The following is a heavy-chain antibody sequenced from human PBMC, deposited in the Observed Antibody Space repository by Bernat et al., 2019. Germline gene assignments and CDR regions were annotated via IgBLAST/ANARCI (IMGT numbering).Heavy chain of an antibody. CDR3: TRDKYSSSWYPYYFDY. J-gene: IGHJ4*02. Sequence: EVQLVESGGGLVKPGRSLRLSCTASGFTFGDYAMSWFRQAPGKGLEWVGFIRSKAYGVTTEYAASVKGRFTISRDDSKSIAYLQMNSLKTEDTAVYYCTRDKYSSSWYPYYFDYWGQGTLVTVSS. D-gene: IGHD6-13*01. CDR2: IRSKAYGVTT. V-gene: IGHV3-49*05. CDR1: GFTFGDYA.